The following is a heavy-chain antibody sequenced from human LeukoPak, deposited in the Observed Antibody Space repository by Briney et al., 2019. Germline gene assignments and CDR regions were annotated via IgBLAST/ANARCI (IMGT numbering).Heavy chain of an antibody. J-gene: IGHJ4*02. V-gene: IGHV3-53*01. CDR2: IYSGGST. D-gene: IGHD2-15*01. CDR1: GFTFSSYA. CDR3: ARSLKGCSGGSCYYHFDY. Sequence: PGGSLRLSCAASGFTFSSYAMSWVRQASGKGLEWVSVIYSGGSTYYADSVKGRFTISRDNSKNTLYLQMNSLRAEDTAVYYCARSLKGCSGGSCYYHFDYWGQGTLVTVSS.